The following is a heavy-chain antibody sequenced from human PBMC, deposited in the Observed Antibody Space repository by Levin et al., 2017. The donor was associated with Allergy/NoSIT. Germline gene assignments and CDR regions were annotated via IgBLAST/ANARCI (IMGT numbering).Heavy chain of an antibody. CDR2: IRSKANSYAT. Sequence: GGSLRLSCAASGFTFSGSAMHWVRQASGKGLEWVGRIRSKANSYATAYAASVKGRFTISRDDSKNTAYLQMNSLKTEDTAVYYCTRSTSYSSSMSFDYWGQGTLVTVSS. CDR3: TRSTSYSSSMSFDY. J-gene: IGHJ4*02. CDR1: GFTFSGSA. V-gene: IGHV3-73*01. D-gene: IGHD6-13*01.